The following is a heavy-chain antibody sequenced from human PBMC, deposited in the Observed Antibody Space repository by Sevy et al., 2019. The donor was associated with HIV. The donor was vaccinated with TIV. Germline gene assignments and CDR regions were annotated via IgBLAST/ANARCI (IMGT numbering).Heavy chain of an antibody. CDR1: GDTFTNNY. V-gene: IGHV1-46*01. CDR3: VRADPTQHFDS. CDR2: IDPSGGNA. Sequence: ASVKVSCKASGDTFTNNYMHWVRQAPGQGLEWLGIIDPSGGNASYPQKFQGRVSMTRDTSTSTIYLDLSSLRSEDTAVYYCVRADPTQHFDSWGQGTLVTVSS. J-gene: IGHJ4*02.